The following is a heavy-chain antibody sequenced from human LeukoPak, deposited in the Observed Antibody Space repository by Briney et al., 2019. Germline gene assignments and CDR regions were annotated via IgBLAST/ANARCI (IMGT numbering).Heavy chain of an antibody. D-gene: IGHD3-22*01. J-gene: IGHJ4*02. CDR2: INHSGST. CDR1: GGSFSGYY. V-gene: IGHV4-34*01. Sequence: SETLSLTCAVHGGSFSGYYWSWIRQPPGKGLEWIGEINHSGSTTYNPSLKSRVTISVDTSKNHFSLKLRSVTAADTAVYYCAREGTRSGGYLYYWGQGALVTVSS. CDR3: AREGTRSGGYLYY.